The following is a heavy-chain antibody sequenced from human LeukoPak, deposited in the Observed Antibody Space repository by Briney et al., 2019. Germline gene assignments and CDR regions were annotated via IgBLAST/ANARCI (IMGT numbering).Heavy chain of an antibody. CDR2: ISSSSSII. CDR3: ARDIGGSYTAIDY. Sequence: GGSLRLSCAASGFTFSTYSMNWFRKAQGKGLEWVSFISSSSSIINYVDSVRGRFTISRDNAKNSLYLQMNSLRAEDTAVYYCARDIGGSYTAIDYWGQGTLVTVSS. D-gene: IGHD1-26*01. J-gene: IGHJ4*02. CDR1: GFTFSTYS. V-gene: IGHV3-48*04.